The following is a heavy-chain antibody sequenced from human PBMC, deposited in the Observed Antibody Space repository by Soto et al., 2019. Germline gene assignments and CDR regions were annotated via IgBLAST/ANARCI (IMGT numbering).Heavy chain of an antibody. CDR2: INGDGTTT. J-gene: IGHJ6*02. V-gene: IGHV3-74*01. CDR3: ARGVRGHYGKDV. Sequence: EVQLVESGGGLVQPGGSLRLSCAASGFTFNNYWIHWVRQAPGKGLMWVSRINGDGTTTNYADSVRGRFAISRDNAENTVYLQMTSLRAEDTALYYCARGVRGHYGKDVWGQGPTVTVS. D-gene: IGHD3-10*02. CDR1: GFTFNNYW.